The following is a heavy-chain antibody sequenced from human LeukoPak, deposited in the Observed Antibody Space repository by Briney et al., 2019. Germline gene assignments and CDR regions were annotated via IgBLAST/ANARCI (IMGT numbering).Heavy chain of an antibody. CDR3: AALSNWFDP. CDR1: GGSISSSSYH. Sequence: SETLSLTCTVSGGSISSSSYHWDWIRQPPGKGLEWIGSIYYSGSTYYNPSLKSRVTISVDTSKNQFSLKLSSVTAADTAVYYCAALSNWFDPWGQGTLVTVSS. J-gene: IGHJ5*02. CDR2: IYYSGST. V-gene: IGHV4-39*07.